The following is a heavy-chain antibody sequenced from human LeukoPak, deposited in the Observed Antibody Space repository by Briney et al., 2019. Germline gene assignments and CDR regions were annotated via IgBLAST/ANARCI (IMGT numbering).Heavy chain of an antibody. CDR1: GFTFSSYS. J-gene: IGHJ4*02. V-gene: IGHV3-21*01. CDR3: ARLDGDYYDSSGYHTLFDY. Sequence: GGSLRLSCAASGFTFSSYSMNWVRQAPGKGLEWVSSISSSSSYIYYADSVKGRFTISRDNAKNSLYLQMNSLRAEDTAVYYCARLDGDYYDSSGYHTLFDYWGQGTLVTVPS. D-gene: IGHD3-22*01. CDR2: ISSSSSYI.